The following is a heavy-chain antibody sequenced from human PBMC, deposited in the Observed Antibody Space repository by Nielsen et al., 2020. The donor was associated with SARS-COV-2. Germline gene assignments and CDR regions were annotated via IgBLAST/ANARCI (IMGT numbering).Heavy chain of an antibody. CDR2: ISWNSGSI. CDR1: GFTFLDYA. J-gene: IGHJ5*02. V-gene: IGHV3-9*01. CDR3: AKDREAFMVRGSFDP. Sequence: GGSLRLSCAASGFTFLDYAMYWVRQPPGKGLEWVSGISWNSGSIGYADSVKGRFTISRDNAKNSLYLQMNSLRAEDTALYYCAKDREAFMVRGSFDPWGQGTLVTVSS. D-gene: IGHD3-10*01.